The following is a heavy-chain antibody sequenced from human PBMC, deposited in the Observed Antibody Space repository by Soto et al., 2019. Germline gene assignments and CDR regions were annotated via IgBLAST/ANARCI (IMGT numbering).Heavy chain of an antibody. Sequence: GGSLRLSCAASGFTFSGPAMHWVRQASGKGLEWVGHIRTKANRYATVYAESVKGRFTISRDDSKNTAYLQVNSLKTEDTAVYYCAHPRGYGVFDAYDIWGLGAMVTVSS. V-gene: IGHV3-73*01. CDR1: GFTFSGPA. J-gene: IGHJ3*02. CDR3: AHPRGYGVFDAYDI. CDR2: IRTKANRYAT. D-gene: IGHD4-17*01.